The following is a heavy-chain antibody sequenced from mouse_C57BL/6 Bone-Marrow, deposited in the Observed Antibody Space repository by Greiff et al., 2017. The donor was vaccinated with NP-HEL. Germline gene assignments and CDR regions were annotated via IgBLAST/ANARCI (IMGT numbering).Heavy chain of an antibody. V-gene: IGHV1-64*01. CDR2: IHPNSGST. CDR1: RYTFTSYW. CDR3: ANLLSFWYFDV. Sequence: VQLQQPGAELVKPGASVKLSCKASRYTFTSYWMHWVKQRPGQGLEWIGMIHPNSGSTNYNEKFKSKATLTVDKSSSTAYMQLSSLTSEDSAVYYCANLLSFWYFDVWGTGTTVTVSS. D-gene: IGHD1-1*01. J-gene: IGHJ1*03.